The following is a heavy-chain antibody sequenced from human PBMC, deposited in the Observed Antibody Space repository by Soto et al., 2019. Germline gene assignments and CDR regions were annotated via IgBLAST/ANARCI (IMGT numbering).Heavy chain of an antibody. J-gene: IGHJ4*02. V-gene: IGHV4-30-4*01. CDR1: GGSISSGDYY. CDR2: IYYSGST. Sequence: PSETLSLTCTVSGGSISSGDYYWSWIRQPPGKGLEWIGYIYYSGSTYYNPSLKSRVTISVDTSKNQFSLKLSSVTAADTAVYYCARDSVRSGFDYWGQGTLVTVSS. D-gene: IGHD3-3*01. CDR3: ARDSVRSGFDY.